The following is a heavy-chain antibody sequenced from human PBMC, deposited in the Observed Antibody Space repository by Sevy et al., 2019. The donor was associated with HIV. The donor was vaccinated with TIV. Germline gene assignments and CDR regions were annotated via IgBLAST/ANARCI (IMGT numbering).Heavy chain of an antibody. J-gene: IGHJ4*02. CDR2: IWYDGTNK. D-gene: IGHD4-17*01. V-gene: IGHV3-33*01. CDR1: GFNFSIYG. CDR3: VRGRDYGNFDF. Sequence: GGSLRLPCAASGFNFSIYGMHWVRQAPGKGLEWVALIWYDGTNKYYRDSVKGRFTISRDNSKNTLFLQMNSLRAEDTALYYCVRGRDYGNFDFWGQGTLVTVSS.